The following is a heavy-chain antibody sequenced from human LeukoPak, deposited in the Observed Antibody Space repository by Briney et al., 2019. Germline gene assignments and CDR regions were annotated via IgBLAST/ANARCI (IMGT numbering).Heavy chain of an antibody. J-gene: IGHJ4*02. CDR2: ISFTTTHI. CDR3: ARDRGSGWFYDIDY. D-gene: IGHD6-19*01. V-gene: IGHV3-21*01. Sequence: GGSLRLSCAASGFTFSSYSMNWVRQAPGKGLEWVSSISFTTTHIYYADSVKGRFTISRDNAKNSLHLQMNSLRAEDTAVYYCARDRGSGWFYDIDYWGQGILVTVSS. CDR1: GFTFSSYS.